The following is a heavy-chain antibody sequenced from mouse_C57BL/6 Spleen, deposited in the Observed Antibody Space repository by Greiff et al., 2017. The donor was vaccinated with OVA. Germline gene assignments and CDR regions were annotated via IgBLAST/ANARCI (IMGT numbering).Heavy chain of an antibody. V-gene: IGHV1-42*01. Sequence: DVKLQESGPELVKPGASVKISCKASGYSFTGYYMNWVKQSPEKSLEWIGEINPSTGGTTYNQKFKAKATLTVDKSSSTAYMQLNSLTSEDSAVYYCARPEIYYGSSYGYFDVWGTGTTVTVSS. J-gene: IGHJ1*03. CDR3: ARPEIYYGSSYGYFDV. CDR1: GYSFTGYY. CDR2: INPSTGGT. D-gene: IGHD1-1*01.